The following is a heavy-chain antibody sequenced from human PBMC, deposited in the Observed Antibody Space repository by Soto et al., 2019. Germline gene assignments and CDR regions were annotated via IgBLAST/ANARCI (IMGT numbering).Heavy chain of an antibody. Sequence: ASVKVSCKASGGTFSSYAISWVRQAPGQGLEWMGGIIPIFGTANYAQKFQGRVTITADESTSTAYMELSSLRSEDTAVYYCARGQVVVVAAYYGMDVWGQGTTVTVSS. CDR2: IIPIFGTA. CDR1: GGTFSSYA. J-gene: IGHJ6*02. CDR3: ARGQVVVVAAYYGMDV. D-gene: IGHD2-15*01. V-gene: IGHV1-69*13.